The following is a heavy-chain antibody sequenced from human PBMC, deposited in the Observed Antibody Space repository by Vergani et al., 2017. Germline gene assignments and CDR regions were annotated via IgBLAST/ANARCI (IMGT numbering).Heavy chain of an antibody. CDR2: IRNKAYGGTT. Sequence: EVQLVESGGGLVPPGRSLRLSCAASGFSFGDYAMTWVRQAPGKGLEWVAFIRNKAYGGTTEYAASVKGRFTISRDDSKRLAYLQLSGLKTEDTAVYFCSRGRGYSFGYSDYGGQGTLVTVSS. V-gene: IGHV3-49*04. J-gene: IGHJ4*02. CDR1: GFSFGDYA. D-gene: IGHD5-18*01. CDR3: SRGRGYSFGYSDY.